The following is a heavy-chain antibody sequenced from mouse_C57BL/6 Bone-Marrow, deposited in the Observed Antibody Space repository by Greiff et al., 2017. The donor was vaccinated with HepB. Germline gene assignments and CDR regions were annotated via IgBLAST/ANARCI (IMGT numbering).Heavy chain of an antibody. CDR2: IYPGDGDT. Sequence: QVQLQQSGPELVKPGASVKISCKASGYAFSSSWMNWVKQRPGKGLEWIGRIYPGDGDTNYNGKFKGKATLTADKSSSTAYMQLSSLTSEDSAVYFCARYNPTDKDAMDYWGQGTSVTVSS. V-gene: IGHV1-82*01. J-gene: IGHJ4*01. CDR3: ARYNPTDKDAMDY. CDR1: GYAFSSSW. D-gene: IGHD1-3*01.